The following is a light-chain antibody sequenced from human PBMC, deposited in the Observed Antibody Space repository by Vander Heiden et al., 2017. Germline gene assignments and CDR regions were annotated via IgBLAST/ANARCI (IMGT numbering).Light chain of an antibody. CDR2: GAS. J-gene: IGKJ4*01. Sequence: EIVLTQSPGTLSLSPGERATLSCRASQSVSSSYLAWYQQKPGQAPRLLIYGASSRATGIPDRFSSSGSGTDFTLTISRLEPEDFAVYYCHQYGSSPLTFGGGTKVEIK. CDR3: HQYGSSPLT. V-gene: IGKV3-20*01. CDR1: QSVSSSY.